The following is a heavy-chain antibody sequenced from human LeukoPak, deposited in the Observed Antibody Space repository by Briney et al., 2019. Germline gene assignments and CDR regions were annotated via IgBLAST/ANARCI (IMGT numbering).Heavy chain of an antibody. D-gene: IGHD3-22*01. Sequence: ASVKVSCKASGYTFTGYYMHWVRQAPGQGLEWMGIINPSGGSTSYAQKFQGRVTMTRDMSTSTVYMELSSLRSEDTAVYYCASHLSYYYDSSGYYRDWGQGTLVTVSS. CDR3: ASHLSYYYDSSGYYRD. CDR1: GYTFTGYY. J-gene: IGHJ4*02. V-gene: IGHV1-46*01. CDR2: INPSGGST.